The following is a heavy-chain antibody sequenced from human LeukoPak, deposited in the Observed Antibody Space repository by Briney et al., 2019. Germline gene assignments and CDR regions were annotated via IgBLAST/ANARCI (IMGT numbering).Heavy chain of an antibody. CDR2: INSDGSST. V-gene: IGHV3-74*01. J-gene: IGHJ4*02. D-gene: IGHD4-17*01. Sequence: GGSLRLSCAASGFTFSSYWMHWVRQAPGKGLVWVSRINSDGSSTSYADSVKGRFTISRDHAKNTLYLQMNSPRAEDTAVYYCARDYGDYPITLDYWGQGTLVTVSS. CDR1: GFTFSSYW. CDR3: ARDYGDYPITLDY.